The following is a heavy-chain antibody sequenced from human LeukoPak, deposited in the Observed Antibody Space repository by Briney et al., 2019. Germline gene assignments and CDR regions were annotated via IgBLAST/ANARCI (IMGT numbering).Heavy chain of an antibody. CDR2: ISSSGSTI. D-gene: IGHD1-26*01. Sequence: GGSLRLSCAASGFTFSDYYMSWIRQAPGKGLEWVSYISSSGSTIDYADSVKGRFTISRDNSKNTLYLQMDSLRAEDTAVYYCARDSVGAGYFDYWGQGTLVTVSS. CDR3: ARDSVGAGYFDY. V-gene: IGHV3-11*01. CDR1: GFTFSDYY. J-gene: IGHJ4*02.